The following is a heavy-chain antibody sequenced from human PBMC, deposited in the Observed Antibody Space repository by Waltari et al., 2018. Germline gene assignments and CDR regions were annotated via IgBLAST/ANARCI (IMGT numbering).Heavy chain of an antibody. CDR1: GFTFSDYY. V-gene: IGHV3-72*01. CDR3: ARAFQYGGTSHFDD. CDR2: SRNKANSYTT. D-gene: IGHD1-26*01. J-gene: IGHJ4*02. Sequence: EVQLAESGGGLVQPGGSLRLSCAVSGFTFSDYYMDWVRQAPGKGLGGVARSRNKANSYTTEYAASVKGRFTISRDDSKNSLNLQMNSLETDDTAVYFCARAFQYGGTSHFDDWGQGTLVTVSS.